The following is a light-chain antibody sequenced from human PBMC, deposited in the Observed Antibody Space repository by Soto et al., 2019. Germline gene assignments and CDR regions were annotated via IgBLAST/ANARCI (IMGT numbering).Light chain of an antibody. V-gene: IGKV3-20*01. CDR1: QSVSSSY. CDR3: QQYGSSPRT. Sequence: EIVLTQSPGTLSLSPGERATLSCRASQSVSSSYLAWYQQKPGQAPRLLIYGASSRATGIPDRFSGSGSGTDFTLTISRLETEDFAVYYWQQYGSSPRTVGKGTKVEI. CDR2: GAS. J-gene: IGKJ1*01.